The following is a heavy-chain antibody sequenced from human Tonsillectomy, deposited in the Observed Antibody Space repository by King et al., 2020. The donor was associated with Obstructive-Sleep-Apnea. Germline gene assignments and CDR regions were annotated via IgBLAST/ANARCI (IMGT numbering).Heavy chain of an antibody. Sequence: VQLVESGGGVVQPGRSLRLSCAASGFTFSSYGMHWVRQAPGKVLELVAFVRYDGSNKYYADSVKGRFIISREKSNNTLDLQMNSRRAEDTAVYYCAKNEPYSSRWYSSLNYYYYGMDVWGQGTTVTVSS. D-gene: IGHD6-13*01. V-gene: IGHV3-30*02. J-gene: IGHJ6*02. CDR3: AKNEPYSSRWYSSLNYYYYGMDV. CDR2: VRYDGSNK. CDR1: GFTFSSYG.